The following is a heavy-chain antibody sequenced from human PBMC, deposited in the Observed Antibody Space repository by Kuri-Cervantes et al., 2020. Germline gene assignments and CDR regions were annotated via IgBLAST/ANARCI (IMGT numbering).Heavy chain of an antibody. V-gene: IGHV1-69*06. CDR2: IIPIFGTA. CDR1: GGTFSSYA. D-gene: IGHD3-22*01. CDR3: ARRITMIVVARNWFDP. Sequence: SVKVSCKASGGTFSSYAISWVRQAPGQGLEWMGGIIPIFGTANYAQKFQGRVTITADKSTSTAYMELSSLRAEDTAVYYCARRITMIVVARNWFDPWGQGTLVTVSS. J-gene: IGHJ5*02.